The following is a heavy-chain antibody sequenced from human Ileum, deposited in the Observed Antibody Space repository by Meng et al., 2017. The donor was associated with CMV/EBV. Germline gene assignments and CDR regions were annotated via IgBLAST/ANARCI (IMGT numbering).Heavy chain of an antibody. J-gene: IGHJ4*02. CDR3: ALGEQLPTDY. CDR2: IYYSGST. CDR1: GGSFSGYY. Sequence: SETLSLTCAVYGGSFSGYYWSWIRQPPGKGLEWIGYIYYSGSTNYNPSLKSRVTISVDTSKNQFSLKLSSVTAADTAVYYCALGEQLPTDYWGQGTLVTVSS. D-gene: IGHD3-10*01. V-gene: IGHV4-59*01.